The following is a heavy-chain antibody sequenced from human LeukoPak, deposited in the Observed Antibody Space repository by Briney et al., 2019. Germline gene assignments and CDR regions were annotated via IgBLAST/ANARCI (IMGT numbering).Heavy chain of an antibody. V-gene: IGHV3-23*01. J-gene: IGHJ4*02. CDR3: AKDGNQYYDSSGYYGPFDY. CDR1: GFTFSSYA. Sequence: GGSLRLSCPASGFTFSSYAMSWVRQAPGKGLEWVSIISGSGVRTNYADSVRGRFTISRDNSKNTLYLQLSSLRAEDTAVYYCAKDGNQYYDSSGYYGPFDYWGQGTLVTVSS. D-gene: IGHD3-22*01. CDR2: ISGSGVRT.